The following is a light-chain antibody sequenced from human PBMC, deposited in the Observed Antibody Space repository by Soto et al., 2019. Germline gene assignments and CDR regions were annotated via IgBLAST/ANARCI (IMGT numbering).Light chain of an antibody. CDR3: CSYTTSNTRQIV. V-gene: IGLV2-14*03. J-gene: IGLJ1*01. CDR2: DVS. CDR1: SSDVVGYNY. Sequence: QSVLTQPASVSGSPGESITISCTGTSSDVVGYNYVSWYQHHPGKAPKLMIYDVSNRPSGVSNRLSGSKSGNTASLTISGLQPEDEADYYCCSYTTSNTRQIVFGTGTKVTVL.